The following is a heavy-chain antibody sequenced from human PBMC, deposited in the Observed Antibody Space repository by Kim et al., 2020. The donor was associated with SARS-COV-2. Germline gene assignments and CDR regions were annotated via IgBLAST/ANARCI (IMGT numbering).Heavy chain of an antibody. CDR2: INPSGGST. Sequence: ASVKVSCKASGYTFTSYYMHWVRQAPGQGLEWMGIINPSGGSTSYAQKFQGRVTMTRDPSTSTVYMELSSLRSEDTAVYYCARDPNLDYGGNSVAFDIWGQGTMVTVSS. D-gene: IGHD4-17*01. CDR1: GYTFTSYY. J-gene: IGHJ3*02. CDR3: ARDPNLDYGGNSVAFDI. V-gene: IGHV1-46*01.